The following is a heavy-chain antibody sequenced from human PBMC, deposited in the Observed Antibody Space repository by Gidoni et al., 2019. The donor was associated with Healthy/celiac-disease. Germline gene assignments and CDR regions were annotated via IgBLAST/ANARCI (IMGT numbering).Heavy chain of an antibody. D-gene: IGHD3-16*01. CDR1: GGSVSSGSYY. J-gene: IGHJ4*02. CDR3: ARGNPFIPGPEEGYYFDY. CDR2: IYYSGST. V-gene: IGHV4-61*01. Sequence: QVQLQESGPGLVKPSETLSLTCTVSGGSVSSGSYYWSWIRQPPGKGLEWIGYIYYSGSTNYNPSRKSRVTISVDTSKNQFSLKLSSVTAADTAVYYCARGNPFIPGPEEGYYFDYWGQGTLVTVSS.